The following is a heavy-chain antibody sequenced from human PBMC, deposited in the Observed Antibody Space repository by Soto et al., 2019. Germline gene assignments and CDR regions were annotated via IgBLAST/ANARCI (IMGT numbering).Heavy chain of an antibody. J-gene: IGHJ5*02. Sequence: SETLSLTCTVSGGSISSSSYYWGWIRQPPGKGLEWIGSIYYSGSTYYNPSLKSRVTISVDTSKNQFSLKLSSVTAADTAVYYCARLNLRLHLGELSLYRTESKSFDPWGQGTLVTVSS. CDR3: ARLNLRLHLGELSLYRTESKSFDP. V-gene: IGHV4-39*01. D-gene: IGHD3-16*02. CDR1: GGSISSSSYY. CDR2: IYYSGST.